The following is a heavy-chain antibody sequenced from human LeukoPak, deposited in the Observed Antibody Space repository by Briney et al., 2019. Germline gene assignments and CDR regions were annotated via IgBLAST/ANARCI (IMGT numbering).Heavy chain of an antibody. D-gene: IGHD2-2*01. CDR1: GGSISSYY. CDR3: ARGAGCSSTSCYLYYFDY. J-gene: IGHJ4*02. V-gene: IGHV4-59*01. CDR2: IYYSGST. Sequence: SETLSLTCTVSGGSISSYYWSWIRQPPGKGLEWIGYIYYSGSTNYNPSLKSRVTISVDTSKNQFSLKLSSVTAAETAVYYCARGAGCSSTSCYLYYFDYWGQGTLVTVSS.